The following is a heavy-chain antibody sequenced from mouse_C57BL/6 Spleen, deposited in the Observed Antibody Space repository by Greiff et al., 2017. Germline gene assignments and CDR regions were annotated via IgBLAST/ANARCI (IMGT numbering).Heavy chain of an antibody. CDR3: TTHYYGSRDAMDY. CDR2: IDPETGGT. D-gene: IGHD1-1*01. V-gene: IGHV1-15*01. J-gene: IGHJ4*01. CDR1: GYTFTDYE. Sequence: VQLQESGAELVRPGASVTLSCKASGYTFTDYEMHWVKQTPVHGLEWIGAIDPETGGTAYNQKFKGKAILTADKSSSTAYMELRSLTSEDSAVYYCTTHYYGSRDAMDYWGQGTSVTVSS.